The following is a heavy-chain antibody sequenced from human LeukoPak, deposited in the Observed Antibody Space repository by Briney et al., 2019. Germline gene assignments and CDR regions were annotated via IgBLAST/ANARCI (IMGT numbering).Heavy chain of an antibody. Sequence: GGSLRLSCAASGFTFSNYALTWARQAPGKGLEWVSAISANGDTTYYADSVKGRFTISRDNSKNTLYLHMNSLRAEDTAVYYCANWQSGSRVFFDYWGQGTLVTVSS. D-gene: IGHD1-26*01. CDR1: GFTFSNYA. CDR3: ANWQSGSRVFFDY. CDR2: ISANGDTT. J-gene: IGHJ4*02. V-gene: IGHV3-23*01.